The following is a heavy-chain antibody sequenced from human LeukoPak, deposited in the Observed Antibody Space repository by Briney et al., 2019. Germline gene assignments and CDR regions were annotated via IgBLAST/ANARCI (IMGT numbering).Heavy chain of an antibody. CDR2: ISYDGSKK. J-gene: IGHJ6*03. CDR3: AKDKDDHGDYYYMDV. D-gene: IGHD4-17*01. Sequence: PGGSLRLSCAASGLTFSSYGMHWVRQAPGKGLEWVAFISYDGSKKYYADSVKGRFTISRDNSKNTLHLQMNSLRAEDTAVFYCAKDKDDHGDYYYMDVWGKGTTVTVSS. CDR1: GLTFSSYG. V-gene: IGHV3-30*02.